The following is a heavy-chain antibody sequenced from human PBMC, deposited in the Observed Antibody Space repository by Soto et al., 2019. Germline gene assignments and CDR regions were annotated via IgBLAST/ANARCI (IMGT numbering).Heavy chain of an antibody. Sequence: SETLSLTCTVSGGSISSGGYYWSWIRQHPGKGLEWIGYIYYSGSTYYNPSLKSRVTISVDTSKNQFSLKLSSVTAADTAVYYCARTGLEGGYEYSGYFDYWGQGTLVTVSS. J-gene: IGHJ4*02. CDR2: IYYSGST. CDR3: ARTGLEGGYEYSGYFDY. V-gene: IGHV4-31*03. CDR1: GGSISSGGYY. D-gene: IGHD5-12*01.